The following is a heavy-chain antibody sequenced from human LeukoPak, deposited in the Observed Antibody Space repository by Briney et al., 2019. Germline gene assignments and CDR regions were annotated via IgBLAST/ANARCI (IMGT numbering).Heavy chain of an antibody. CDR2: INPNSGGT. Sequence: ASVKVSCKASGYTFTGYYMHWVRQAPGQGLEWMGWINPNSGGTNYAQKFQGRVTMTRDTSISTAYMELSRLRSDDTAVYYCARGEKDIVVVPADYYYYMDVWGKGTTVTVSS. J-gene: IGHJ6*03. D-gene: IGHD2-2*01. CDR1: GYTFTGYY. CDR3: ARGEKDIVVVPADYYYYMDV. V-gene: IGHV1-2*02.